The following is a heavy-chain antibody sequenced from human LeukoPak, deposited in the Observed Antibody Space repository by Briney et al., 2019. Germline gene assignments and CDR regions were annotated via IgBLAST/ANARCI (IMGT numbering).Heavy chain of an antibody. J-gene: IGHJ4*02. Sequence: GSLRLSCAASGFTVSSNYMSWVRQAPGKGLEWVSVIYSGGSTYYADSVKGRFTISRDNSKNTLYLQMNSLRAEDTAVYYCAKVVDGYNSDSDYWGQGTLVTVSS. V-gene: IGHV3-66*01. CDR2: IYSGGST. D-gene: IGHD5-12*01. CDR1: GFTVSSNY. CDR3: AKVVDGYNSDSDY.